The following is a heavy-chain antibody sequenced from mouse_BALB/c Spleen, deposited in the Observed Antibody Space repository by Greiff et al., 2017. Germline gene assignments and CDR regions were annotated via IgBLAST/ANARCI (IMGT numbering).Heavy chain of an antibody. CDR1: GYTFTSYW. CDR3: ARVGVTTAAEGFAY. J-gene: IGHJ3*01. V-gene: IGHV1S81*02. Sequence: VQLQQPGAELVKPGASVKLSCKASGYTFTSYWMHWVKQRPGQGLEWIGEINPSNGRTNYNEKFKSKATLTVDKSSSTAYVQLSSLTSEDSAVYCCARVGVTTAAEGFAYWGQGTLVTVSA. CDR2: INPSNGRT. D-gene: IGHD1-2*01.